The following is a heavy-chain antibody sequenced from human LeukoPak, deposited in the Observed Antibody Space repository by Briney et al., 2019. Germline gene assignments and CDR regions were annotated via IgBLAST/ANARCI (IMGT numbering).Heavy chain of an antibody. Sequence: SETLSLTCTVSGGSISSYYWSWIRQPAGKGLERIGRIYTSGGTNYNPSLKSRVTMSVDTSKNQFSLKLSSVTAADTAVYYCARGGQYGSGSYYTYYYYGMDVWGQGTTVTVSS. V-gene: IGHV4-4*07. CDR1: GGSISSYY. CDR2: IYTSGGT. J-gene: IGHJ6*02. CDR3: ARGGQYGSGSYYTYYYYGMDV. D-gene: IGHD3-10*01.